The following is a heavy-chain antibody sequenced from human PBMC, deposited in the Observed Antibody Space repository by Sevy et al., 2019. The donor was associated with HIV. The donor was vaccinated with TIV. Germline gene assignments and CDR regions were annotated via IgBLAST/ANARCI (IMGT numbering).Heavy chain of an antibody. J-gene: IGHJ6*02. CDR2: IWYDGSNK. V-gene: IGHV3-33*01. Sequence: GGSLRLSCAASGFTFSSYGMHWVRQAPGKGLEWVAVIWYDGSNKYYADSVKGRFTISRDNSKNTLYLQMNSLRAEDTAVYYCEDGDMVRGVNYYYYGMDVWGQGTTVTVSS. D-gene: IGHD3-10*01. CDR3: EDGDMVRGVNYYYYGMDV. CDR1: GFTFSSYG.